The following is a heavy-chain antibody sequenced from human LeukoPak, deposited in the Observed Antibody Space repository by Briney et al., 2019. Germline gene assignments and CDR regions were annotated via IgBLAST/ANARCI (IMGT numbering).Heavy chain of an antibody. V-gene: IGHV4-34*01. CDR1: GGSFSGYY. Sequence: SETLSLTCAVYGGSFSGYYWSWLREPPGKGREWIGEINHSGSTNYNPSLKSPITISVDTSKNQFSLKLSSVTAADTDVYYCARGLSQANYYDSSGYLNWFDPWGQGTLVTVSS. D-gene: IGHD3-22*01. J-gene: IGHJ5*02. CDR2: INHSGST. CDR3: ARGLSQANYYDSSGYLNWFDP.